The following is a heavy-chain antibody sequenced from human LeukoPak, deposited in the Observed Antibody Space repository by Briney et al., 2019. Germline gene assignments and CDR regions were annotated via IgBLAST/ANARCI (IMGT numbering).Heavy chain of an antibody. CDR2: IYHSGST. J-gene: IGHJ6*03. CDR1: GGSISSSNW. V-gene: IGHV4-4*02. Sequence: SGTLSLTCAVSGGSISSSNWWSWVRQPPGKGLEWIGEIYHSGSTNYNPSLKSRVTISVDKSKNQFSLKLSSVTAADTGVYYCARGLRLLGYYYYMDVWGKGTTVTVSS. CDR3: ARGLRLLGYYYYMDV. D-gene: IGHD4-17*01.